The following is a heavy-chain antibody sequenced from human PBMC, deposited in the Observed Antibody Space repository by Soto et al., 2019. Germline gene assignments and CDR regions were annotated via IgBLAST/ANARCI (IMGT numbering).Heavy chain of an antibody. CDR2: IYYSGST. CDR1: GGSISSGGYY. Sequence: TLSLTCTASGGSISSGGYYWSWIRQHPGKGLEWIGYIYYSGSTYYNPSLKSRVTISVDTSKNQFSLKLSSVTAADTAVYYCARDGYCSGGSCYSRWFDPWGQGTLVTVSS. D-gene: IGHD2-15*01. CDR3: ARDGYCSGGSCYSRWFDP. V-gene: IGHV4-31*03. J-gene: IGHJ5*02.